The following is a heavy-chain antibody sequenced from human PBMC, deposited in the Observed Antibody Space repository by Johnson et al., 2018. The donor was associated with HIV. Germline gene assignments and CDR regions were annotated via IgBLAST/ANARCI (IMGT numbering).Heavy chain of an antibody. J-gene: IGHJ3*02. D-gene: IGHD6-6*01. CDR3: ARDSSSSLIDAFDI. CDR2: IRYDGSNK. V-gene: IGHV3-33*08. Sequence: VQLVESGGGVVQPGRSLRLSCAASGFTFSSYGMHWVRQAPGKGLEWVAFIRYDGSNKYYADSVKGRFTISRDNAKNSLYVQMNSLRAEDTALYYCARDSSSSLIDAFDIWGQGTMVTVSS. CDR1: GFTFSSYG.